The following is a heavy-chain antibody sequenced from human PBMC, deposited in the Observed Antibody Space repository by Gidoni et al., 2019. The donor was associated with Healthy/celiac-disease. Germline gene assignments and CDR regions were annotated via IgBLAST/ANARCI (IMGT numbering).Heavy chain of an antibody. CDR1: GFSLSTSGMC. V-gene: IGHV2-70*15. Sequence: QVTLRESGPALVNPTQTLTLTCTFSGFSLSTSGMCVSWIRQPPGKALEWLPRIDWDDDTYYSTSLKTRLTISKDTSKNQVVLTMTNMDPVDTATYYCARIRYGAFDYWGQGTLVTVSS. CDR3: ARIRYGAFDY. D-gene: IGHD4-17*01. J-gene: IGHJ4*02. CDR2: IDWDDDT.